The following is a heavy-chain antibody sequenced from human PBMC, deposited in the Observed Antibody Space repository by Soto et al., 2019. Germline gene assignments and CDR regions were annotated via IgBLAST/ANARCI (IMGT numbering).Heavy chain of an antibody. CDR2: IIPIFGTA. CDR3: AREVRRGDGYNFTVY. CDR1: GGTFSSYA. J-gene: IGHJ4*02. Sequence: ASVKVSCKASGGTFSSYAISWVRQAPGQGLEWMGGIIPIFGTANYAQKFQGRVTITADKSTSTAYMELSSLRSEDTAVYYCAREVRRGDGYNFTVYWGQGTLVTVSS. D-gene: IGHD5-12*01. V-gene: IGHV1-69*06.